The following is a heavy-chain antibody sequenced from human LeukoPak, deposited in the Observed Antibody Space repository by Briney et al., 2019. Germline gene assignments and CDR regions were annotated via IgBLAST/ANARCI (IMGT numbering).Heavy chain of an antibody. CDR2: IYYSGST. J-gene: IGHJ4*02. D-gene: IGHD2-21*01. CDR3: ARHLNNCGDDCYIFDY. Sequence: SETLTLTCTVSGGSIFSYYWSWIRQPPGKGLEWMGYIYYSGSTNYNPSLKSRVTISVDTSKNQFSLRVSSVTAADTAVYYCARHLNNCGDDCYIFDYWGQGTLVTVSS. V-gene: IGHV4-59*08. CDR1: GGSIFSYY.